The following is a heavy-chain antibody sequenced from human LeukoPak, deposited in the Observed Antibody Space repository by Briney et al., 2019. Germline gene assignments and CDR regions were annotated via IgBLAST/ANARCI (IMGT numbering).Heavy chain of an antibody. CDR3: ARTYCSSTSCRNYYYYYMDV. D-gene: IGHD2-2*01. CDR1: GGSISSYY. Sequence: SETLSLTCTVSGGSISSYYWSWIRQPPGKGLEWIGYIYTSGSTNYSPSLKSRVTISVDTSKNQFSLKLSSVTAADTAVYYCARTYCSSTSCRNYYYYYMDVWGKGTTVTVSS. J-gene: IGHJ6*03. CDR2: IYTSGST. V-gene: IGHV4-4*09.